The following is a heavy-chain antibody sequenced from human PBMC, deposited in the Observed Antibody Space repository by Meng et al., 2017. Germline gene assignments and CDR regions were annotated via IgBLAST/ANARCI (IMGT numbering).Heavy chain of an antibody. CDR1: GYSISRGYY. CDR3: ARDIVTMVRGVIDDY. D-gene: IGHD3-10*01. CDR2: IYHSGST. V-gene: IGHV4-38-2*02. J-gene: IGHJ4*02. Sequence: SETLSLTCTVSGYSISRGYYWGWIRQPPGKGLEWIGSIYHSGSTYYNPSLKSRVTISVDTSKNQFSLKLSSVTAADTAVYYCARDIVTMVRGVIDDYWGQGTLVTVSS.